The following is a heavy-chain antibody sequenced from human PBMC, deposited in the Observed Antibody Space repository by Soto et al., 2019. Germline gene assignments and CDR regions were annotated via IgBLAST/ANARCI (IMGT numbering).Heavy chain of an antibody. V-gene: IGHV3-21*01. CDR3: ARDFRNLGMWFGELYNGMDV. D-gene: IGHD3-10*01. Sequence: GGSLRLSCAASGFTFSSYSMNWVRQAPGKGLEWVSSISSSSYIYYADSVKGRFTISRDNAKNSLYLQMNSLRAEDTAVYYCARDFRNLGMWFGELYNGMDVWGQGTTVTVSS. CDR1: GFTFSSYS. J-gene: IGHJ6*02. CDR2: ISSSSYI.